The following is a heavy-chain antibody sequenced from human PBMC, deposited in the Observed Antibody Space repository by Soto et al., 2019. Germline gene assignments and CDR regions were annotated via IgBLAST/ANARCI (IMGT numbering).Heavy chain of an antibody. CDR2: INAGNGDT. CDR3: ARVGGYSGYDYSFCLDY. D-gene: IGHD5-12*01. J-gene: IGHJ4*02. Sequence: ASVKVSCKASGYNFATYAIHWVRQAPGQSLEWMGWINAGNGDTKYSQKSQGRVTMTTDTSTSTAYMELRSLRSDDTAVYYCARVGGYSGYDYSFCLDYWGQGTLVTVSS. CDR1: GYNFATYA. V-gene: IGHV1-3*01.